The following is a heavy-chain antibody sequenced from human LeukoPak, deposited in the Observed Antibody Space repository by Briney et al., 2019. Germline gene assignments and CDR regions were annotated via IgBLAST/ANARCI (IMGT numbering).Heavy chain of an antibody. CDR2: ISSSGSTI. V-gene: IGHV3-48*03. CDR1: GFTFSSYE. CDR3: ARVSSSSWTSYYYYYGMDV. J-gene: IGHJ6*02. Sequence: PGGSLRLSCAASGFTFSSYEMNWVRQAPGKGLEWVSYISSSGSTIYYADSVKGRFTISRDNAKNSLYLQMNSLRAEDTAVYYCARVSSSSWTSYYYYYGMDVWGQGTTVTVSS. D-gene: IGHD6-13*01.